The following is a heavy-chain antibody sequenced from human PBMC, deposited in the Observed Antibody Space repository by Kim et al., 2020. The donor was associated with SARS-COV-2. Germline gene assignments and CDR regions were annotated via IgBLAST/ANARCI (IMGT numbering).Heavy chain of an antibody. Sequence: GGSLRLSCVASGFTFTSRAMSWVRQAPGKGPEWVASINNGGNPYYVDSVTGRFTISRDITKDTLYLQMHSLRVEDTALYYCAKDHPSSGWPAFDSWGQGTLVTVSS. D-gene: IGHD6-19*01. CDR2: INNGGNP. CDR1: GFTFTSRA. CDR3: AKDHPSSGWPAFDS. J-gene: IGHJ4*02. V-gene: IGHV3-23*01.